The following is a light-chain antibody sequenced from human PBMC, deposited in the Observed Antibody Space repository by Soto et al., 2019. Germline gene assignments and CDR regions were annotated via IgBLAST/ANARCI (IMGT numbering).Light chain of an antibody. CDR2: DVY. Sequence: QSALTQPASVSGSPGQSISISCTGVRTDVDGYAYVSWYQQHPGQAPQLIIYDVYNRPSGVSHRFSGSKSGDTASLTISGRPAEDEADYYCTSSTSSTPSQVFGTGTKLTVI. CDR1: RTDVDGYAY. V-gene: IGLV2-14*03. CDR3: TSSTSSTPSQV. J-gene: IGLJ1*01.